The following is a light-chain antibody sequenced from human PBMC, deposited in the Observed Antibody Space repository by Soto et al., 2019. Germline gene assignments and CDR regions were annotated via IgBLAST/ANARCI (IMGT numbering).Light chain of an antibody. CDR2: LNSDGSH. CDR3: QTWSTGIRV. J-gene: IGLJ3*02. CDR1: SGHNSYA. V-gene: IGLV4-69*01. Sequence: QPVLTQPPSASASLGASVKLTCTLSSGHNSYAIAWHQQQPEKGPRYLMKLNSDGSHSKGDGIPDRVSGSSSGAERYLTISSLQSEDEADYYCQTWSTGIRVFGGGTKLTVL.